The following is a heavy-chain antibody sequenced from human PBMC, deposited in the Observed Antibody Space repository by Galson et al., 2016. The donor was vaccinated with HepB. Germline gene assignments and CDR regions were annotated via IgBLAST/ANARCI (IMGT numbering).Heavy chain of an antibody. Sequence: SLRLSCAASGFTFNTYEMNWVRQASGKGLEWIAYINPSGGTIYYADSVKGRFTISRDNAKNSLYLQMNSLRAEDTALYYCARDRIAAAVYYYGMDGWGQGATVTVSS. CDR3: ARDRIAAAVYYYGMDG. CDR2: INPSGGTI. CDR1: GFTFNTYE. V-gene: IGHV3-48*03. J-gene: IGHJ6*02. D-gene: IGHD6-25*01.